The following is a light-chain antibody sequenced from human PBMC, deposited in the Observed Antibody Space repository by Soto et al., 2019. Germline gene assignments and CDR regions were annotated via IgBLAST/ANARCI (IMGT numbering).Light chain of an antibody. J-gene: IGLJ3*02. Sequence: SYELTQPPSVSVAPGQTARNTCGGNNIGGKSVHWYQQKPGQAPVLVVNDVSDRPSGIPERFSGSKSGNTATLTISRVEAGDEADYYCQVWDSSSDHVVFGGGTKVTVL. V-gene: IGLV3-21*02. CDR1: NIGGKS. CDR2: DVS. CDR3: QVWDSSSDHVV.